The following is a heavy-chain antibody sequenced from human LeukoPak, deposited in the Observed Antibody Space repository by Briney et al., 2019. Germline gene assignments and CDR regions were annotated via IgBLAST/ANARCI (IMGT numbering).Heavy chain of an antibody. V-gene: IGHV5-51*01. CDR1: GYSFNSYW. D-gene: IGHD3-10*01. J-gene: IGHJ4*02. CDR3: ARGRPMVRGVLFDY. Sequence: GESLKISCKGSGYSFNSYWIGWVRQMPGKGLEWMGIIYPYDSDTKYSPSFQGQVTISADKSIGSAYLQWSSLKASDTAMYYCARGRPMVRGVLFDYWGQGTLVTVSS. CDR2: IYPYDSDT.